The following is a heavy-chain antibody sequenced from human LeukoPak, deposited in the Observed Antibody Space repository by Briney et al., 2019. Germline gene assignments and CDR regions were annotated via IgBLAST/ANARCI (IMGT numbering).Heavy chain of an antibody. CDR1: GYTFTSYG. Sequence: ASVKVSCKASGYTFTSYGISWVRQAPGQGLEWMGWISAYNGNTNYAQKLQGRVTITADESTSTAYMELSSLRSEDTAVYYCARGRDIYGYYKYFDYWGQGTLVTVSS. V-gene: IGHV1-18*01. CDR3: ARGRDIYGYYKYFDY. D-gene: IGHD5-24*01. CDR2: ISAYNGNT. J-gene: IGHJ4*02.